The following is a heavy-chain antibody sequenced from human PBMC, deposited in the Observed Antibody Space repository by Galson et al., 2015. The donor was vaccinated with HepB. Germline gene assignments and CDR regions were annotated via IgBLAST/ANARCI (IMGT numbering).Heavy chain of an antibody. CDR2: ITTYNGNT. V-gene: IGHV1-18*01. CDR3: ARGGGYCSSTSCFRTGWFDP. Sequence: SVKVSCKASGYIFINYGITWVRQAPGQGLEWMGWITTYNGNTKYAQKVQGRVTMTTDTSTSTAYMELRSLRSDDTAVYYCARGGGYCSSTSCFRTGWFDPWGQGTLVTVSS. D-gene: IGHD2-2*01. J-gene: IGHJ5*02. CDR1: GYIFINYG.